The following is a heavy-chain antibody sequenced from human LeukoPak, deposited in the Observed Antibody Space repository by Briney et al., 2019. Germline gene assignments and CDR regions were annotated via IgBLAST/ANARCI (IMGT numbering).Heavy chain of an antibody. CDR1: GFSFTTYW. J-gene: IGHJ4*02. CDR3: ARRRVTVVRGVDITSYYFDY. D-gene: IGHD3-10*01. V-gene: IGHV3-20*04. Sequence: GGSLRLSCGASGFSFTTYWMGWVRQAPGEGLEWVSGINWNGGNRDYADSVKGRFTISRDNAKNSLYLQMNSLRAEDTALYYCARRRVTVVRGVDITSYYFDYWGQGTPVTVSS. CDR2: INWNGGNR.